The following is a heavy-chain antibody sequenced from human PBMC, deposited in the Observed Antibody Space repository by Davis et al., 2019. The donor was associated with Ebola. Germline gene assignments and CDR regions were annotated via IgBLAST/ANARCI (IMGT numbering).Heavy chain of an antibody. Sequence: MPSETLSLTCNVSGVSIGSSGYYWGWVRQPPGKGLEWIGTLHFRGSTYYSPSLTGRVTLSGDSSKNEFSLTLDSVTAADTGVYYCARLVTACSGGISYSDFDDWGQGTLVTVSS. CDR2: LHFRGST. D-gene: IGHD2-15*01. J-gene: IGHJ4*02. CDR3: ARLVTACSGGISYSDFDD. CDR1: GVSIGSSGYY. V-gene: IGHV4-39*01.